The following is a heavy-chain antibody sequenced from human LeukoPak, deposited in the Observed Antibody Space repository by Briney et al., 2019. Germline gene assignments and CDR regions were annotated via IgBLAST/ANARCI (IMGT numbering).Heavy chain of an antibody. CDR3: VKEAHLVRAGYFDY. V-gene: IGHV3-64D*06. Sequence: GGSLRLSCSTSGFTFSDYALCWVRQAPGMGLEYVSSIGGNGGSRYYADSVKGRFAISRDNSTNTLSLQMSSLRPEDTALYYCVKEAHLVRAGYFDYWGQGALVTVSS. CDR2: IGGNGGSR. D-gene: IGHD6-13*01. J-gene: IGHJ4*02. CDR1: GFTFSDYA.